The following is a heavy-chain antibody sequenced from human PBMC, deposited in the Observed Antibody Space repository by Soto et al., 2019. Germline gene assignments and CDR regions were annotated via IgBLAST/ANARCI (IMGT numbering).Heavy chain of an antibody. CDR2: ISSNGGST. J-gene: IGHJ6*02. D-gene: IGHD3-22*01. V-gene: IGHV3-64*01. CDR3: ARGPRYYYDSSVYRNSDDPSDGMDV. Sequence: EVQLVESGGGLVQPGGSLRLSCAASGFTFSSYAMHWVRQAPGKGLEYVSAISSNGGSTYYANSVKGRFTISRDNSKNTLYLHMGTLSADDMAVYFCARGPRYYYDSSVYRNSDDPSDGMDVWGQGTPVTVSS. CDR1: GFTFSSYA.